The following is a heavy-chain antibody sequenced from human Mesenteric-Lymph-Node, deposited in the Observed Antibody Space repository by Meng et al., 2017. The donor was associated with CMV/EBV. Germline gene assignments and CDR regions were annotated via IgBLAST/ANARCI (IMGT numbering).Heavy chain of an antibody. Sequence: CAASGFSFSDYYMSWIRRAPGKGLEWVSYISSSSSYTNYADSVKGRFTISRDNAKNSLYLQMNSLRAEDTAVYYCARDYYGDYGYVDYWGQGTLVTVSS. J-gene: IGHJ4*02. D-gene: IGHD4-17*01. V-gene: IGHV3-11*06. CDR2: ISSSSSYT. CDR3: ARDYYGDYGYVDY. CDR1: GFSFSDYY.